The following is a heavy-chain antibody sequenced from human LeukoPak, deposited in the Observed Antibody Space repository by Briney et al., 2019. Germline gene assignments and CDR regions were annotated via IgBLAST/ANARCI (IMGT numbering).Heavy chain of an antibody. CDR3: ARVYGSGSNANWFDP. V-gene: IGHV1-46*01. D-gene: IGHD3-10*01. Sequence: GASVKVSCKASGYTFSSYYVHWVRQAPGQGLEWMGMIIPSDGFTSYAQKFQGRVTMTRDMSTSTVYMELRSLRSDDTAVYYCARVYGSGSNANWFDPWGQGTLVTVSS. J-gene: IGHJ5*02. CDR1: GYTFSSYY. CDR2: IIPSDGFT.